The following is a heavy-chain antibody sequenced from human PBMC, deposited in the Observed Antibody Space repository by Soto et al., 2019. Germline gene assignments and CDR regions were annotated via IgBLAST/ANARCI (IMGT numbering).Heavy chain of an antibody. CDR1: GGSFSGYY. CDR3: ARGGWTTGGYYYYYYGMDV. D-gene: IGHD4-17*01. Sequence: PSESLSLTGAVDGGSFSGYYWSWIRQPPGKGLEWIGEINHSGSTNYNPSLKSRVTISVDTSKNQFSLKLSSVTAADTAVYYCARGGWTTGGYYYYYYGMDVWGQGTTVTVSS. V-gene: IGHV4-34*01. CDR2: INHSGST. J-gene: IGHJ6*02.